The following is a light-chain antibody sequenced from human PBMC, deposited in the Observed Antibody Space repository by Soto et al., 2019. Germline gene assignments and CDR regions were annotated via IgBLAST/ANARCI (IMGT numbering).Light chain of an antibody. Sequence: QSALTQPRSVSGSPGQPVTISCTGTSSDVGGYNSVSWYQLHPGKAPKLIIYDVSKRPSGVPNRFSGSKSGNTASLTISGLQAEDEAGYYCCSYAGIYAYVFGTGTKVTVL. CDR3: CSYAGIYAYV. CDR1: SSDVGGYNS. J-gene: IGLJ1*01. CDR2: DVS. V-gene: IGLV2-11*01.